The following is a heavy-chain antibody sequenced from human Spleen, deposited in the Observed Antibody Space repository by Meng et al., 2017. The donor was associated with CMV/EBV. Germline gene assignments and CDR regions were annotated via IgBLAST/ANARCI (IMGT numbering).Heavy chain of an antibody. D-gene: IGHD3-3*01. Sequence: GSLRLSCTVSGGSISSSSYYWGWIRQPPGKGLEWIGSIYYSGSTYYNPSLKSRVTISVDTSKNQFSLKLSSVTAADTAVYYCARRPRSGYPDYWGQGTLVTVSS. CDR2: IYYSGST. V-gene: IGHV4-39*01. CDR3: ARRPRSGYPDY. J-gene: IGHJ4*02. CDR1: GGSISSSSYY.